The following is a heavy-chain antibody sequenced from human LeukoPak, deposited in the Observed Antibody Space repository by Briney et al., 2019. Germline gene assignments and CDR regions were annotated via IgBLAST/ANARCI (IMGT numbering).Heavy chain of an antibody. CDR2: LYWNDDK. CDR3: AHSTGFIDY. CDR1: GLSLSTSGVG. V-gene: IGHV2-5*01. D-gene: IGHD3-10*01. Sequence: SGPTLVNPTQTLTLTCTFSGLSLSTSGVGVGWIRQPPGKALEWLALLYWNDDKRYSPSLRSRLTIAKDTSKNQVVLTMTNMDPVDTATYYCAHSTGFIDYWGQGTLVTVSS. J-gene: IGHJ4*02.